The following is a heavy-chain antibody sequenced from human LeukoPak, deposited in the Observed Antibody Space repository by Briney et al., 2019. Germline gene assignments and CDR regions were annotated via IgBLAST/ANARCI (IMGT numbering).Heavy chain of an antibody. Sequence: GGSLRLSCAASGFTFSSYGMHWVRQAPGKGLEWVSIIVGSGTNTYYADSVKGRFTISRDNSKNTLYLQMNSLRVEDTAVYYCARDGRHGDYFDYWGQGTLVTVPS. CDR2: IVGSGTNT. J-gene: IGHJ4*02. D-gene: IGHD4-17*01. CDR3: ARDGRHGDYFDY. CDR1: GFTFSSYG. V-gene: IGHV3-23*01.